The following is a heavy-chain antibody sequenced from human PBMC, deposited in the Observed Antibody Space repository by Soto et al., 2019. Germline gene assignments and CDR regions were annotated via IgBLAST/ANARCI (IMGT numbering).Heavy chain of an antibody. V-gene: IGHV3-33*01. J-gene: IGHJ4*02. D-gene: IGHD3-22*01. Sequence: PGGSLRLSCAASGFTFSSYGMHWVRQAPGKGLEWVAVIWYDGSNKYYADSVKGRFTISRDNSKNTLYLQMNSLRAEDTAVYYCARDNVDYYDSSGPALNYWGQGTLVTVSS. CDR1: GFTFSSYG. CDR2: IWYDGSNK. CDR3: ARDNVDYYDSSGPALNY.